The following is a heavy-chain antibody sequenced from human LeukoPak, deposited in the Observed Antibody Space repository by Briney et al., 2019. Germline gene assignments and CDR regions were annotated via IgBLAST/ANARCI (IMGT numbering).Heavy chain of an antibody. Sequence: GGSLRLSCSASGFTFSSYAMHWVRQAPGKGLEYVSAISNYGGSTYYADSVKGRFTISRDNPKNMLYLQMSSVRAEDTAVYYCVKDYYGSGSYSWFDPWGQGTLVTVSS. D-gene: IGHD3-10*01. V-gene: IGHV3-64D*06. CDR2: ISNYGGST. CDR1: GFTFSSYA. CDR3: VKDYYGSGSYSWFDP. J-gene: IGHJ5*02.